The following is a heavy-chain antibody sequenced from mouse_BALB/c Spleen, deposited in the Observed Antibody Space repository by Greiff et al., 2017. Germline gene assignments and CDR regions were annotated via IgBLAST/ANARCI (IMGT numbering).Heavy chain of an antibody. D-gene: IGHD2-12*01. V-gene: IGHV5-6-5*01. CDR1: GFTFSRYA. CDR3: ARGAQLQAY. J-gene: IGHJ3*01. Sequence: EVKLMESGGGLVKPGGSLKLSCAASGFTFSRYAMSWVRQTPEKRLEWVASISSGGSTYYPDSVKGRFTISRDNARNILYLQMSSLRSEDTAMYYCARGAQLQAYGGQGTLVTVSA. CDR2: ISSGGST.